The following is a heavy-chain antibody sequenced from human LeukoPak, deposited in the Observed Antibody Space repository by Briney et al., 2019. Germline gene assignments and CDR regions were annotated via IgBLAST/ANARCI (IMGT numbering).Heavy chain of an antibody. CDR3: ARTNVMAALDY. J-gene: IGHJ4*02. CDR2: IYSGGST. D-gene: IGHD5-24*01. CDR1: GFTVSSNY. V-gene: IGHV3-53*01. Sequence: QPGGSLRLSCAASGFTVSSNYMSWVRQAPGKGLEWVSVIYSGGSTYYADSVKGRFTISRDNSKNTLYLQMNSLRAEDTAVYYCARTNVMAALDYWGQGTLVTVSS.